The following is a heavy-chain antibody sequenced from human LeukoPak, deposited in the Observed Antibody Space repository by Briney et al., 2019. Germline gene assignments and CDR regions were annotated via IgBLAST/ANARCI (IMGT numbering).Heavy chain of an antibody. D-gene: IGHD6-6*01. CDR3: ARGASIAARTAHFDY. V-gene: IGHV3-21*01. CDR2: ISSSSSYI. CDR1: GFTFSSYS. J-gene: IGHJ4*02. Sequence: GGSLRLSCAASGFTFSSYSMNWVRQAPGKGLEWVSSISSSSSYIYYADSVKGRFTISRDNAKNSLYLQMNSLRAEDTAVYYCARGASIAARTAHFDYWGQGTLVTVSS.